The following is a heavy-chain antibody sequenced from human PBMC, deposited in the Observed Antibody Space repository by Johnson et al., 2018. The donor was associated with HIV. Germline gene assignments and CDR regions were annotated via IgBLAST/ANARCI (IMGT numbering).Heavy chain of an antibody. Sequence: QMLLVESGGGVVQPGRSLRLSCAASGFTFSDYAMHWVRQAPGKGLEWVAVITYDGSNKYYADSVKGRFTISRDNSKNTLYLQMNSLIAEDTAVFYCGMSGVEDAAFDIWGQGTMVTVSS. CDR1: GFTFSDYA. J-gene: IGHJ3*02. D-gene: IGHD7-27*01. V-gene: IGHV3-30*04. CDR3: GMSGVEDAAFDI. CDR2: ITYDGSNK.